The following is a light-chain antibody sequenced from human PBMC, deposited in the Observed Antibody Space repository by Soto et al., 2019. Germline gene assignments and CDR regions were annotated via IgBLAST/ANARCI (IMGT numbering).Light chain of an antibody. CDR3: QQYGSSPRT. CDR2: GAS. Sequence: EIVLTQSPGTLSLSPGERATLSCRASRSVSSSYLAWYQQKPGQAPRLLIYGASSRATGIPDRFSGSGSGTDFTLTISRLEPEDFAVNYCQQYGSSPRTFGQGTKVDIK. J-gene: IGKJ1*01. V-gene: IGKV3-20*01. CDR1: RSVSSSY.